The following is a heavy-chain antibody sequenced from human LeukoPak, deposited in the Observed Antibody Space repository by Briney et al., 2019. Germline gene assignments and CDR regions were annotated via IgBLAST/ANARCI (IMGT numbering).Heavy chain of an antibody. CDR1: GFTFSSYW. V-gene: IGHV3-74*01. Sequence: GGSLRLSCAAPGFTFSSYWMHWVRQAPGKGRGWVSRINSDVSSTSYADSVKGRFTISRDKATTTMYLQMNSLSAEDTAVYYCARLGCSGGSWGCGAFDIWGQGTMVTVSS. CDR2: INSDVSST. D-gene: IGHD2-15*01. CDR3: ARLGCSGGSWGCGAFDI. J-gene: IGHJ3*02.